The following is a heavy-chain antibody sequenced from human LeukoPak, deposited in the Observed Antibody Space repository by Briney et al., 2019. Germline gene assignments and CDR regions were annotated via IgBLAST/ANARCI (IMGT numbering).Heavy chain of an antibody. CDR2: ISYSGNT. V-gene: IGHV4-39*01. Sequence: GSLRLSCAASGFTFNSYTMSWVRQPPGKGLEWIATISYSGNTYYNPSLRSRVTISVDTSKNQFSLKLNSVGAADTAVYFCARHSFSGGSFEYWGQGTLVTVFS. CDR1: GFTFNSYT. D-gene: IGHD3-16*01. CDR3: ARHSFSGGSFEY. J-gene: IGHJ4*02.